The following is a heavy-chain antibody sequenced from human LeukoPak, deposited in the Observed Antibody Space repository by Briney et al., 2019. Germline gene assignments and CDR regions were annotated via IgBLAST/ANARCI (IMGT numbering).Heavy chain of an antibody. J-gene: IGHJ1*01. CDR2: INPSGGST. Sequence: ASVKVSCKASGYTFTSYYMHWVRQAPGQGLEWMGIINPSGGSTSYAQKFQGRVTMTRDTSTSTVYMELSSLRSEDTAVYYCARGEAAMGAGLGAEYFQQWGQGTLVTVSS. CDR1: GYTFTSYY. V-gene: IGHV1-46*01. CDR3: ARGEAAMGAGLGAEYFQQ. D-gene: IGHD6-19*01.